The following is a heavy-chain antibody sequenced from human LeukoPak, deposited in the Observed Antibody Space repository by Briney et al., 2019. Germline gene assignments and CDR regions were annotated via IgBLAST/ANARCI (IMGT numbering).Heavy chain of an antibody. D-gene: IGHD4-17*01. Sequence: GGSLRLSSAASGFTFSSYWMNWVRQAPGKGLEWVSAISGSGGSTYYADSVKGRFTISRDNSKNTLYLQMNSLRAEDTAVYYCAKDRPDVITTVTGRLWGQGTLVTVSS. CDR3: AKDRPDVITTVTGRL. V-gene: IGHV3-23*01. CDR2: ISGSGGST. J-gene: IGHJ4*02. CDR1: GFTFSSYW.